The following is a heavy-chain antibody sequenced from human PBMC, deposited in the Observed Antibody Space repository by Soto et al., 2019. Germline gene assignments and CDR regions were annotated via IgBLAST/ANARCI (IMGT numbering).Heavy chain of an antibody. Sequence: EVQLVESGGGLVQPGGSLRLSCAVSGFTFSSFWMHWVRQAPGAGLVWVSRINTDGSSTSYADSVKGRFTISRDNAKNTLYLQMNSLRVEDTAMYYWAKRGVDTFGLSYWGQGTLVTVSS. J-gene: IGHJ4*02. CDR2: INTDGSST. CDR1: GFTFSSFW. CDR3: AKRGVDTFGLSY. V-gene: IGHV3-74*01. D-gene: IGHD3-10*01.